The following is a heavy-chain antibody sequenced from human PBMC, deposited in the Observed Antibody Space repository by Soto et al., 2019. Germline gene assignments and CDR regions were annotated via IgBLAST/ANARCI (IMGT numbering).Heavy chain of an antibody. CDR3: ARGLSRVATISRYYYYGMDV. V-gene: IGHV4-34*01. Sequence: PSETLSLNCAVYGGSFSGYYWSWIRQPPGKGLEWIGEINHSGSTNYNPSLKSRVTISVDTSKNQFSLKLSSVTAADTAVYYCARGLSRVATISRYYYYGMDVWGQGTTVTVSS. J-gene: IGHJ6*02. CDR1: GGSFSGYY. CDR2: INHSGST. D-gene: IGHD5-12*01.